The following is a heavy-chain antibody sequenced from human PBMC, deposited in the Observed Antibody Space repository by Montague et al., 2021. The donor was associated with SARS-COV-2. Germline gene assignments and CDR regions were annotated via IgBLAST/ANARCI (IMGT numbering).Heavy chain of an antibody. Sequence: SETLSLTCTVSGDSINNYYWSWTRQPPGKGLEWIGNTFYSGSTMYNSSPKSRVTISVDTSKTPFSLTLSFVTVADPAVYFCARLSGYNPFDAFDLWGPGTMVTVSS. CDR3: ARLSGYNPFDAFDL. D-gene: IGHD5-24*01. V-gene: IGHV4-59*01. J-gene: IGHJ3*01. CDR2: TFYSGST. CDR1: GDSINNYY.